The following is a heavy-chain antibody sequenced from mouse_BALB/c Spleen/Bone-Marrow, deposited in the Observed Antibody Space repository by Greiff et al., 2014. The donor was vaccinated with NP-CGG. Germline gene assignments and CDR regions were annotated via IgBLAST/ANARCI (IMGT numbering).Heavy chain of an antibody. CDR1: GFNIKDTY. D-gene: IGHD2-12*01. V-gene: IGHV14-3*02. CDR2: IDPANGNT. J-gene: IGHJ4*01. CDR3: AFIYYSYAMDY. Sequence: EVQLQQSGAELVKPGASVKLSCTASGFNIKDTYMHWVKQRPEQGLEWIGRIDPANGNTKYNPKFQGKATITADTSSNTAYLQLSSLTSEDTAVYYCAFIYYSYAMDYWGQGTSVTVSS.